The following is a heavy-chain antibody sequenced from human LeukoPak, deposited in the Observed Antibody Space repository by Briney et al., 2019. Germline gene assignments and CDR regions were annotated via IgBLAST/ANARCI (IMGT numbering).Heavy chain of an antibody. CDR1: GYTFTKYT. V-gene: IGHV1-3*04. J-gene: IGHJ6*02. D-gene: IGHD5-12*01. Sequence: ASVKVSCKASGYTFTKYTMHWVRQAPGQRLEWMGWINTGSGNAKYPQKFQGRVTITRDTSASTAYMELSSLRSEDTAVYYCARGGGGYDLGYYYYGMDVWGQGTTVTVSS. CDR2: INTGSGNA. CDR3: ARGGGGYDLGYYYYGMDV.